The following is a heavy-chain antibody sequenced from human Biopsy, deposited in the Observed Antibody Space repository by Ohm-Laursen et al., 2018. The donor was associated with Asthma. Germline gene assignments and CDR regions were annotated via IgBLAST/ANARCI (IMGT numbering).Heavy chain of an antibody. V-gene: IGHV1-18*01. J-gene: IGHJ6*02. CDR1: GYTINSAG. CDR3: ARAVDYSHYYGIDV. D-gene: IGHD3-10*01. Sequence: ASVKVSCKTSGYTINSAGITWVRQAPGQGLEWMGWISVYNGNTKVAQKLQDRVTMTTDTSTSTAYMELRSLRSDDTAVYFCARAVDYSHYYGIDVWGQGTTVTVS. CDR2: ISVYNGNT.